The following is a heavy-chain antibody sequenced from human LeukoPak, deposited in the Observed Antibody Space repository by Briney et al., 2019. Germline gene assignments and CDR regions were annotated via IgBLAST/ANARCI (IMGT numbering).Heavy chain of an antibody. CDR3: ARINSGYDLSSSWYPNWFDS. Sequence: TETLSLAFSVSGASIIGSYCSSTRQPPGRGLELIGTIHYTGKTNNNPSLKSRPNMSVETSKNHSSVRLTSVTAADTAVYYCARINSGYDLSSSWYPNWFDSWGQGALVTVSS. CDR1: GASIIGSY. CDR2: IHYTGKT. V-gene: IGHV4-59*01. D-gene: IGHD6-13*01. J-gene: IGHJ5*01.